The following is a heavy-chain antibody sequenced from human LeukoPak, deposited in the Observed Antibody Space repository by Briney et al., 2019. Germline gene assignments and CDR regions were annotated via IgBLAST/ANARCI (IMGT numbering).Heavy chain of an antibody. J-gene: IGHJ3*02. CDR3: ARSALLGSGAFDI. Sequence: SQTLSLTCAVSGGSISSGGYSWSWIRQPPGKGLEWIGYIYHSGSTYYNPSLKSRVTISVDRSKNQFSLKLSSVTAADTAVYYCARSALLGSGAFDIWGQRTMVTDSS. CDR2: IYHSGST. D-gene: IGHD2-15*01. V-gene: IGHV4-30-2*01. CDR1: GGSISSGGYS.